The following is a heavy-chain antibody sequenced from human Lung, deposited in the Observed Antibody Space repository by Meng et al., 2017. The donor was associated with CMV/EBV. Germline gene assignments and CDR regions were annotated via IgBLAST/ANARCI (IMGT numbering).Heavy chain of an antibody. J-gene: IGHJ6*02. V-gene: IGHV3-21*01. CDR1: GFTFSRYS. CDR2: IRSSSRYI. Sequence: ESLKISXAASGFTFSRYSMNWVRQAPGKGLEWVSSIRSSSRYIYYTDSVKGRFTISTDNAKTSLYLQMNSLRAEDTAVYYCAREREELITTFGVATSSHYGMDVWGQGTTVTVSS. CDR3: AREREELITTFGVATSSHYGMDV. D-gene: IGHD3-3*01.